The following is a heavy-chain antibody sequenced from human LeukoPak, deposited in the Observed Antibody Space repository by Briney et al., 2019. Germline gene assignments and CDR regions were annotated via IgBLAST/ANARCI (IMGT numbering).Heavy chain of an antibody. J-gene: IGHJ4*02. CDR1: GFTFSSYG. D-gene: IGHD6-19*01. Sequence: GGSLRLSCAASGFTFSSYGMHWVRQAPGKGLEWVAVISYDGSNKYYADSVKGRFTISRDNSKSTLYLQMNSLRAEDTAVYYCAKDEGSIAVAGYFDYWGQGTLVTVSS. CDR3: AKDEGSIAVAGYFDY. CDR2: ISYDGSNK. V-gene: IGHV3-30*18.